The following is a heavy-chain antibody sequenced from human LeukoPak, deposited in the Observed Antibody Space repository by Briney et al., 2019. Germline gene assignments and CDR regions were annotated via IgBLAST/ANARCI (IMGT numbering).Heavy chain of an antibody. CDR2: IYYSGST. J-gene: IGHJ3*02. Sequence: SETLSLTCTVSGGSISSHYWSWIRQPPGKGLEWIGYIYYSGSTNYNLSLKSRVTMSVDTSKNQFSLKLSSVTAADTALYYCAREKSRYCSGISCHDAFDIWGQGTMVTVSS. D-gene: IGHD2-15*01. CDR1: GGSISSHY. CDR3: AREKSRYCSGISCHDAFDI. V-gene: IGHV4-59*11.